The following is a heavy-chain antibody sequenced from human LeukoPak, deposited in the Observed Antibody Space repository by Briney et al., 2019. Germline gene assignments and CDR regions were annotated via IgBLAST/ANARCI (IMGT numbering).Heavy chain of an antibody. D-gene: IGHD2-15*01. Sequence: ASVKVSCKASGYTFTSYDINWVRQATGQGLEWMGWMNPNSGNTGYAQKFQGRVTMTRNTSISTAYMELSSLRSEDTAVYYCARTRTLGYCSGGSCYGRDPHWLDPWGQGTLVTVSS. V-gene: IGHV1-8*01. J-gene: IGHJ5*02. CDR2: MNPNSGNT. CDR1: GYTFTSYD. CDR3: ARTRTLGYCSGGSCYGRDPHWLDP.